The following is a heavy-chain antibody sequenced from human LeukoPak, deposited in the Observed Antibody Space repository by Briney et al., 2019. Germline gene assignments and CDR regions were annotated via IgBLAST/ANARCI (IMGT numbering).Heavy chain of an antibody. CDR2: IYGSDDK. Sequence: SGPTLVKPTETLTLTCTFSGFSLDSTAVGVGWVRQPPGKALEWLALIYGSDDKRYMPSLQNRLTITKDTSKNLVVLTIANVNPVDTATYYCARQGYGYVYFDFWGRGILVTVSS. CDR1: GFSLDSTAVG. V-gene: IGHV2-5*01. D-gene: IGHD5-18*01. J-gene: IGHJ4*02. CDR3: ARQGYGYVYFDF.